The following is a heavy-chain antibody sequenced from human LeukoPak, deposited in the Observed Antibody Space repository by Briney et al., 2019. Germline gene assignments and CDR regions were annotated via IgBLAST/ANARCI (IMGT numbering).Heavy chain of an antibody. CDR1: GFTFSSYW. Sequence: PGGSLRLSCAASGFTFSSYWMSWVRQAPGKGLEWVASIKQDGSENYYVDSVKGRFTISKDNAKNSLYLQMNSLRAEDTAVYYCARCGHSNGGTLDYWGQGTLVTVSS. CDR2: IKQDGSEN. CDR3: ARCGHSNGGTLDY. D-gene: IGHD5-18*01. V-gene: IGHV3-7*01. J-gene: IGHJ4*02.